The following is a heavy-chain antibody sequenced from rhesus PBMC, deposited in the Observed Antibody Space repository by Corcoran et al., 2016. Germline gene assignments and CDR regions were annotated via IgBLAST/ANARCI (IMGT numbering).Heavy chain of an antibody. J-gene: IGHJ6*01. Sequence: EVQLVQSGAEVKRPGESLRISCKTSGYSFTSSWISWVRQMPGKGLEWACSSKPDASGTRYTPSFQGHVTSAGETSRDTTYLQWISLKASDTATNYFANARSNLYYDGLDSWGQGVVVTVSS. V-gene: IGHV5S1*01. CDR1: GYSFTSSW. CDR3: ANARSNLYYDGLDS. CDR2: SKPDASGT. D-gene: IGHD4-23*01.